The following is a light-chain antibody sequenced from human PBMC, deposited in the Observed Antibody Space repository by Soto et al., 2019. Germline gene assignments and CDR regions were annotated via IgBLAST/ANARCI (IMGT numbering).Light chain of an antibody. CDR3: CSYAGSSTFHVV. CDR2: EVS. J-gene: IGLJ2*01. V-gene: IGLV2-23*02. CDR1: SSDVGSYNL. Sequence: QSALTQPASVSGSPGQSITISCTGTSSDVGSYNLVSWYQQHPGKAPKLMIYEVSKRPSGVSNRFSGSKSGNTASLTISGLQAEDEADYYCCSYAGSSTFHVVFGGGTKLTAL.